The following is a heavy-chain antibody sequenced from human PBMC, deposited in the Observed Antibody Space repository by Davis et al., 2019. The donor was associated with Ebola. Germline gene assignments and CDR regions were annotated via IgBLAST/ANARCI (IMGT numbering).Heavy chain of an antibody. Sequence: SVTVSRKATGGTHSSYAISWVRQAAGQGLEWMGGNNPIFGTANYAQKFQGRVTITADESMSTAYMGLSSLRSEETAVYYCVAAAGNFYYYGMDVWGQGTTVTVSS. CDR2: NNPIFGTA. CDR3: VAAAGNFYYYGMDV. V-gene: IGHV1-69*13. J-gene: IGHJ6*02. D-gene: IGHD6-13*01. CDR1: GGTHSSYA.